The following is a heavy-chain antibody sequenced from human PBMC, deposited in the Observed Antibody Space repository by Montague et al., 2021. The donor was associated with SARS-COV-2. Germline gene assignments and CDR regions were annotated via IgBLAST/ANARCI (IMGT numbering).Heavy chain of an antibody. CDR2: IYHNGST. J-gene: IGHJ6*02. D-gene: IGHD4-23*01. V-gene: IGHV4-59*01. CDR3: ARGGGNSADYYNYTMDV. CDR1: GGSISSYY. Sequence: SETLSLTCTVSGGSISSYYWTWIRQPPGKGLESIGYIYHNGSTKSNPSPRRRVTISVDTSTNQFSLKLSSVSVTDTAVYYCARGGGNSADYYNYTMDVWGQGTTVTVFS.